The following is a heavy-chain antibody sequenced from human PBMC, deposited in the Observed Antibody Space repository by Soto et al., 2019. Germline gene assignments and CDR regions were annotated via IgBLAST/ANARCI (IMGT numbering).Heavy chain of an antibody. CDR2: INAGDGNT. CDR1: GYTFTNYG. D-gene: IGHD6-19*01. V-gene: IGHV1-3*01. Sequence: ASVKVSCKASGYTFTNYGVHWVRQAPGQSLEWMGWINAGDGNTKYSRNFQGRVTIARATSASTAYMELSSLRSEDTAVYYCVRDGAVAGNINFDFWGQGTLVTVSS. J-gene: IGHJ4*02. CDR3: VRDGAVAGNINFDF.